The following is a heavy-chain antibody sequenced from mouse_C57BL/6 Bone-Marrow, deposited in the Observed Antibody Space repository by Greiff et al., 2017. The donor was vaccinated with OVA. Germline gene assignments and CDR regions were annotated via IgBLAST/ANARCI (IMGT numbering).Heavy chain of an antibody. V-gene: IGHV5-15*01. D-gene: IGHD4-1*01. CDR3: ARQANWAILDY. CDR2: ISNLAYSI. Sequence: DVQLQESGGGLVQPGGSLKLSCAASGFTFSDYGMAWVAFISNLAYSIYYADTVTGRFTISRENAKNTLYLEMSSLRSEDTAMYYCARQANWAILDYWGQGTTLTVSS. CDR1: GFTFSDYG. J-gene: IGHJ2*01.